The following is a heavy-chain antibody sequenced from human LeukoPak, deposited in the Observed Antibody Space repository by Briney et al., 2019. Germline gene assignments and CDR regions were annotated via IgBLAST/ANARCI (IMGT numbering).Heavy chain of an antibody. CDR3: ANPRDSKVGTTTPTRLAILDI. V-gene: IGHV3-23*01. J-gene: IGHJ3*02. CDR2: ISTGGGST. CDR1: GFTFSSNA. D-gene: IGHD1-26*01. Sequence: TGGSLRLSCAASGFTFSSNAMSWVRQAPGKGLEWVSAISTGGGSTYYADSVKGRFTISRDNPNNTLYLQMNNLRAEDTAVYYCANPRDSKVGTTTPTRLAILDIGGQGTMVPVS.